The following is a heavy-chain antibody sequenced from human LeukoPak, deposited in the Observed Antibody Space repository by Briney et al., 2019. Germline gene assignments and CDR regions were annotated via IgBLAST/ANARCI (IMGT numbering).Heavy chain of an antibody. Sequence: PSETLSLTCTVSGYSISSGYYWGWIRQPPGKGLQWIGSIYHSGSTYYNPSLKSRVTISVDTSKNQFSLKLSSVTAADTAVYYCATAPPARGAFDIWGQGTMVTVSS. V-gene: IGHV4-38-2*02. CDR3: ATAPPARGAFDI. J-gene: IGHJ3*02. CDR1: GYSISSGYY. D-gene: IGHD1-14*01. CDR2: IYHSGST.